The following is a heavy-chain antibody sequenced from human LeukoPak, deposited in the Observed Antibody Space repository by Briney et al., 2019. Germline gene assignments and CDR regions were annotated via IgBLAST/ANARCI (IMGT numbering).Heavy chain of an antibody. V-gene: IGHV1-8*01. CDR3: ARVGEEWAYYYYYYYMDV. J-gene: IGHJ6*03. Sequence: GASVKVFCKASGYTFTSYDINWVRQATGQGLEWMGWMNPNSGNTGYAQKFQGRVTMTRNTSISTAYMELSSLRSEDTAVYYCARVGEEWAYYYYYYYMDVWGKGTTVTVSS. CDR2: MNPNSGNT. D-gene: IGHD1-26*01. CDR1: GYTFTSYD.